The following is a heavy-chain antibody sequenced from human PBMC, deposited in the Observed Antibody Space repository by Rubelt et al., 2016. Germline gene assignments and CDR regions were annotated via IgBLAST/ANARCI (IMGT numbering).Heavy chain of an antibody. D-gene: IGHD4-17*01. CDR1: GFTFSSYA. J-gene: IGHJ4*02. CDR2: ISGSGGST. V-gene: IGHV3-23*01. CDR3: AKVPIRTVTSTFDY. Sequence: EVQLLESGGGLVQPGGSLRLSCAASGFTFSSYAMSWVRQAPGKGLEWVSAISGSGGSTYYADSVKGRFTISRDKSKNTLDLQMNSLRAEDTAVYYCAKVPIRTVTSTFDYWGQGTLVTVSS.